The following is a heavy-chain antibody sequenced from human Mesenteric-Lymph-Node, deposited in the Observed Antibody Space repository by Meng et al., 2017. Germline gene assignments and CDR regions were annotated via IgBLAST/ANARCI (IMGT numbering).Heavy chain of an antibody. V-gene: IGHV3-43*01. CDR3: AKEDGEYFDY. D-gene: IGHD3-10*01. Sequence: EGQLVESGGVVVQPGGSLRLSCAASGFTFDDYTMHWVRQAPGKGLEWVSLISWDGGSTYYADSVKGRFTISRDNSKNSLYLQMNSLRTEDTALYYCAKEDGEYFDYWGQGTLVTVSS. CDR2: ISWDGGST. CDR1: GFTFDDYT. J-gene: IGHJ4*02.